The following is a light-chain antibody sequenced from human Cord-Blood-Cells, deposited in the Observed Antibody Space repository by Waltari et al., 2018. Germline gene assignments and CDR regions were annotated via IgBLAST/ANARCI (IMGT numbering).Light chain of an antibody. V-gene: IGKV3-20*01. J-gene: IGKJ1*01. Sequence: EIVLTQSPGTLSLSPGERATLSCRASQSVSSSYLAWYQQKPGQAPRLVIYGASSRATGIPDRFSGSGSGTDFTVTISRLGPEDFAVYYCQQYGSSPRTFGQGTKVEIK. CDR3: QQYGSSPRT. CDR1: QSVSSSY. CDR2: GAS.